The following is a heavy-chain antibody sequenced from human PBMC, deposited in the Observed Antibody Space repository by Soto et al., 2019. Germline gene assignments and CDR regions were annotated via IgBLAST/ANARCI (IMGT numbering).Heavy chain of an antibody. Sequence: ASVKVSCKASGYTFTSYHISWVRQAPGQGHEWMGWISPNNGNTNYAQKLQGRVTMTTDTSASTAYMELRSLRSDDTAMYYCARQSCSSSPCFDSWGQGTLVTVSS. CDR3: ARQSCSSSPCFDS. CDR1: GYTFTSYH. V-gene: IGHV1-18*01. CDR2: ISPNNGNT. J-gene: IGHJ4*02. D-gene: IGHD2-2*01.